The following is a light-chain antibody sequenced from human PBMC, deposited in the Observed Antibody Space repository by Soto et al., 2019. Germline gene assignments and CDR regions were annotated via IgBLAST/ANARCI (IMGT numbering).Light chain of an antibody. CDR1: QSVSSSY. CDR3: QQYGSSLLT. J-gene: IGKJ4*01. CDR2: DAS. V-gene: IGKV3-20*01. Sequence: EIVLTQSAGILSLSPGERATLSCRASQSVSSSYLAWYQQKPGQAPRLLIYDASSRATGIPDRFSGSGSGTDFTLTISRLEPEDFAVYYCQQYGSSLLTFGGGTKVEIK.